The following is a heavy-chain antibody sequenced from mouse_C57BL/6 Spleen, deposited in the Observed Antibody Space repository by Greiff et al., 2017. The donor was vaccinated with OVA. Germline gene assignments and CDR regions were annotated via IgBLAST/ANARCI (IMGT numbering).Heavy chain of an antibody. CDR1: GYAFSSYW. CDR2: IYPGDGDT. J-gene: IGHJ4*01. V-gene: IGHV1-80*01. Sequence: VQLQQSGAELVKPGASVKISCKASGYAFSSYWMNWVKQRPGKGLEGIGQIYPGDGDTNYNGKFKGKATLTADKSSSTAYMQLSSLTSEDSAVYFCARSDDYGGYYYAMDYWGQGTSVTVSS. CDR3: ARSDDYGGYYYAMDY. D-gene: IGHD2-4*01.